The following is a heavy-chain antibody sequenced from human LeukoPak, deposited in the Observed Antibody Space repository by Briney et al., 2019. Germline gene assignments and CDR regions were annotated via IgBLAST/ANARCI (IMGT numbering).Heavy chain of an antibody. V-gene: IGHV3-7*03. CDR1: GFTFTDFW. CDR3: VRDDGDV. CDR2: INNDGSGK. Sequence: PGGSLRLSCTFSGFTFTDFWMKWVRQAPGKGLEWVASINNDGSGKYSVDSVRDRVTISRDNAKNSLHLQINSLTVEDTAIYYCVRDDGDVWGEGTTVTVSS. J-gene: IGHJ6*04.